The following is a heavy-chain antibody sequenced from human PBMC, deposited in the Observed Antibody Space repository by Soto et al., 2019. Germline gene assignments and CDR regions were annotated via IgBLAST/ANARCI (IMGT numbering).Heavy chain of an antibody. CDR3: ARDNPLGLYCGGDCYEVRFDY. CDR2: ISAYNGNT. CDR1: GYSFTIYG. Sequence: ASVKVSCKASGYSFTIYGISWVRQAPGQGLEWLGWISAYNGNTNYAQKLQGRVTMTTDTSTSTAYMDLRSLRSDDTAVYYCARDNPLGLYCGGDCYEVRFDYWGQGTLVTVSS. V-gene: IGHV1-18*01. D-gene: IGHD2-21*02. J-gene: IGHJ4*02.